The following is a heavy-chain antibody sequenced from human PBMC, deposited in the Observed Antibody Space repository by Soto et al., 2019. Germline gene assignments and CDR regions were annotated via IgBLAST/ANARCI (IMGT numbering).Heavy chain of an antibody. V-gene: IGHV3-53*01. J-gene: IGHJ1*01. CDR1: GFTVSSNY. CDR2: IYSGGST. Sequence: EVQLVESGGGLIQPGGSLRLSCAASGFTVSSNYMSWVRQAPGKGLEWVSVIYSGGSTYYADSVKGRFTISRDNSKKPLYLQMNSLRAEDTAVYYCARDRVESGYPEYFQHWGQGTLVTVSS. D-gene: IGHD3-22*01. CDR3: ARDRVESGYPEYFQH.